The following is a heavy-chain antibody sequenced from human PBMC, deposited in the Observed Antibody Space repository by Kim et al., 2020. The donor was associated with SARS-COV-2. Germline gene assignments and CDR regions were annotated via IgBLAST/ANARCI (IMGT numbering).Heavy chain of an antibody. CDR1: GGSISSYY. J-gene: IGHJ5*02. V-gene: IGHV4-59*01. CDR2: IYYSGST. Sequence: SETLSLTCTVSGGSISSYYWSWIRQPPGKGLEWIGYIYYSGSTNYNPSLKSRVTISVDTSKNQFSLKLSSVTAADTAVYYCARELGTTVVTPGWFDPWGQGTLVTVSS. CDR3: ARELGTTVVTPGWFDP. D-gene: IGHD4-17*01.